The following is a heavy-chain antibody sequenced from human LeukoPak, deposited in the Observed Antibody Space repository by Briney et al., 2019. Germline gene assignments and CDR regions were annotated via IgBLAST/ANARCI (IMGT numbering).Heavy chain of an antibody. V-gene: IGHV3-21*01. D-gene: IGHD3-16*01. CDR3: GRAFPPLRTASAGDL. CDR2: ISGRSSHV. CDR1: GFSFSDYD. J-gene: IGHJ4*02. Sequence: GGSLGLSCSASGFSFSDYDMNWFRQAPGKGLEWTSSISGRSSHVYYGDSVKGRFSISRDNAMNSVFLQMNSLGVGDTAVYYCGRAFPPLRTASAGDLWGQGTLVTVSS.